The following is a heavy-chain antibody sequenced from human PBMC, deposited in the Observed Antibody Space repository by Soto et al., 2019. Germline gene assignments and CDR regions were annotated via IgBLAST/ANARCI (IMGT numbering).Heavy chain of an antibody. D-gene: IGHD2-15*01. CDR3: VRDSRTGCSSINCYMH. V-gene: IGHV4-4*02. J-gene: IGHJ4*02. CDR1: GDSLTNNHW. Sequence: QLQLRESGPGLVQPSGTLSLTCDVSGDSLTNNHWWSWVRQAPGKGLDWIGEIWHTGRPNYNPSLKRRVAISIDKSKNQFSLKSSSVTAADTAVYYCVRDSRTGCSSINCYMHWGQGTLVTVSS. CDR2: IWHTGRP.